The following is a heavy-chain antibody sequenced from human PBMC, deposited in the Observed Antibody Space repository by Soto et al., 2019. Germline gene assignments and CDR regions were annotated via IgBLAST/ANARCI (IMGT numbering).Heavy chain of an antibody. J-gene: IGHJ5*02. Sequence: QVQLVESGGGVVQPGRSLRLSCAASGFIFSNYAIHWVRLAPGKGLEWVALISYDGYDKYYTDSVKGRFTISRDNSKNTLYLQMNSLRPEDTAVYYCARAPNRLGGFWFDPWGQGTLVTVSS. D-gene: IGHD1-26*01. CDR1: GFIFSNYA. CDR2: ISYDGYDK. CDR3: ARAPNRLGGFWFDP. V-gene: IGHV3-30*04.